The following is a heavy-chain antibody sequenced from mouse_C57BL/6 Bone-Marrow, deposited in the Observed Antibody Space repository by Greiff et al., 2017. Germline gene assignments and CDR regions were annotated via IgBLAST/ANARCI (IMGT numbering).Heavy chain of an antibody. CDR3: ARYPHCYGSSYVGAWFAY. CDR1: GYTFTSYW. V-gene: IGHV1-7*01. J-gene: IGHJ3*01. D-gene: IGHD1-1*01. CDR2: INPSSGYT. Sequence: QVQLQQSGAELAKPGASVKLSCKASGYTFTSYWMHWVKQRPGQGLEWIGYINPSSGYTKYNQKFKDKATLTADKSSSTAYMQLSSLTYEDSAVYYCARYPHCYGSSYVGAWFAYWGQGTLVTVSA.